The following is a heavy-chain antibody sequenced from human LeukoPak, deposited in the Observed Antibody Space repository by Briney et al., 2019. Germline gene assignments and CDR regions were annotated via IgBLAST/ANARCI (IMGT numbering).Heavy chain of an antibody. CDR3: ARDPLFQAYDI. J-gene: IGHJ3*02. V-gene: IGHV3-7*03. CDR2: INPDGSEK. CDR1: GFTFTTSW. Sequence: RGSLRLSCTASGFTFTTSWMTWVRQAPGKGLEWVANINPDGSEKNCVDSMRGRFTISRDNAKNSLYLQMNSLRDEDTAVYYCARDPLFQAYDIWGQGTMVTVSS.